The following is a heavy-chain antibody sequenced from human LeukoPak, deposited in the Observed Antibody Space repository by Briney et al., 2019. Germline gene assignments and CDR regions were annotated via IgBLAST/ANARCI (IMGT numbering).Heavy chain of an antibody. CDR3: ARHVVVRGANDY. CDR2: IYYSGST. D-gene: IGHD3-10*01. J-gene: IGHJ4*02. CDR1: GGSISSYY. Sequence: SETLSLTCTVSGGSISSYYRSWIRQPPGKGLDWIGYIYYSGSTNYNPSLKSRVTISVDTSKNQFSLKLSSVTAADTAVYYCARHVVVRGANDYWGQGTLVTVSS. V-gene: IGHV4-59*08.